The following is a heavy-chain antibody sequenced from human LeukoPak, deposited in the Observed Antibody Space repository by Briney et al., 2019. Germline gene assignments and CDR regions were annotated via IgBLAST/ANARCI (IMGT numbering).Heavy chain of an antibody. J-gene: IGHJ6*02. Sequence: GGSLRLSCAASGFTFSNYAMIWVRQAPGKGLEWVSAISGNGGTTYYADSVKGRFTISRGNSKNTLYLQMNSLRAEDTAVYYCAKGTTMIVVVITSYYYYGMDVWGQGTTVTVSS. D-gene: IGHD3-22*01. V-gene: IGHV3-23*01. CDR2: ISGNGGTT. CDR3: AKGTTMIVVVITSYYYYGMDV. CDR1: GFTFSNYA.